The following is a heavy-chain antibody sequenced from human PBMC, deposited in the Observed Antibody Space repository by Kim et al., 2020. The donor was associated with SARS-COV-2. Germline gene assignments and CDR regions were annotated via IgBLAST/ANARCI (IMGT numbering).Heavy chain of an antibody. CDR3: ARDYAFKLEV. V-gene: IGHV3-7*01. J-gene: IGHJ6*02. D-gene: IGHD3-3*01. CDR2: MNADETMK. Sequence: GGSLRLSCVASGFTFSSYWMSWVRQAPGKGLEWVANMNADETMKHYVDSVKGRFTISRDNAKNSLYLQMNSLRAEDTAVYYCARDYAFKLEVWGQGTTVTVSS. CDR1: GFTFSSYW.